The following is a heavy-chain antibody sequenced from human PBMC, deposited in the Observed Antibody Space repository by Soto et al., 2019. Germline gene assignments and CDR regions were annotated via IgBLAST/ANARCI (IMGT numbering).Heavy chain of an antibody. J-gene: IGHJ4*02. Sequence: SETLSLTCTFSGYSISSYSWSWIRQHPGKGLEWIGYIYYSGSTYYNPSLKSRVTISVDTSKNQFSLKLSSVTAADTAVYYCARWPQLKPRFDYWGQGTLVTVSS. CDR1: GYSISSYS. CDR2: IYYSGST. V-gene: IGHV4-59*06. D-gene: IGHD1-1*01. CDR3: ARWPQLKPRFDY.